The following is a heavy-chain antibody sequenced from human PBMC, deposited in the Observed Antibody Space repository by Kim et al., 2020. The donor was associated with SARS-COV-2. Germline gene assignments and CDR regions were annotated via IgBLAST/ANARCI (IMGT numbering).Heavy chain of an antibody. Sequence: YNPSLKSRVTISVDTSKNQFSLKLSSVTAADTAVYYCASPYSGSYDFDYWGQGTLVTVSS. J-gene: IGHJ4*02. D-gene: IGHD1-26*01. V-gene: IGHV4-39*01. CDR3: ASPYSGSYDFDY.